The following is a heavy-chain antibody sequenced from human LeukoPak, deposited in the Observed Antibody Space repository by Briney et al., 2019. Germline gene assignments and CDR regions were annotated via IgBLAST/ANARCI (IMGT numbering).Heavy chain of an antibody. CDR2: ISAYNGNT. J-gene: IGHJ4*02. CDR1: GYTFTSYG. V-gene: IGHV1-18*01. CDR3: ARDPDAPDLYDSSGYYGY. D-gene: IGHD3-22*01. Sequence: ASVKVSCKASGYTFTSYGISWVRQAPGQGLEWMGWISAYNGNTNYAQKLQGRVTMTTDTSTSTAYMELRSLRSDDTAVYYCARDPDAPDLYDSSGYYGYWGQGTLVTVSS.